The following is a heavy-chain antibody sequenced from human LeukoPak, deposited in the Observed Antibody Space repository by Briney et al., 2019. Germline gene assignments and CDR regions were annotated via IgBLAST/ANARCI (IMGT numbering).Heavy chain of an antibody. CDR2: IIPIFGTA. J-gene: IGHJ6*02. Sequence: ASVKVSCKASGGTFSSYAISWVRQAPGQGLEWMGGIIPIFGTANYAQKFQGRVTITADESTSTAYMELSSLRSEDTAVYYCARDRDPGGYYDSSGYYYYYYGMDVWGQGTTVTVSS. CDR1: GGTFSSYA. D-gene: IGHD3-22*01. CDR3: ARDRDPGGYYDSSGYYYYYYGMDV. V-gene: IGHV1-69*13.